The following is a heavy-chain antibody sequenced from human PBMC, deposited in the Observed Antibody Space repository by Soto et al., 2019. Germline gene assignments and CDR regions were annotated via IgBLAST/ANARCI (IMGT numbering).Heavy chain of an antibody. CDR1: AYTFTIYY. J-gene: IGHJ6*02. CDR3: ARDPEYCISTSCQSLSADYYYYGMDV. CDR2: INPSGGST. Sequence: ASVKVSCKASAYTFTIYYMHWVRQAPGQGIEWMGIINPSGGSTSYAQKFQGRVTMTRDTSTSTVYMELSSLRSEDTAVYYCARDPEYCISTSCQSLSADYYYYGMDVWGQGTTVTVSS. V-gene: IGHV1-46*01. D-gene: IGHD2-2*01.